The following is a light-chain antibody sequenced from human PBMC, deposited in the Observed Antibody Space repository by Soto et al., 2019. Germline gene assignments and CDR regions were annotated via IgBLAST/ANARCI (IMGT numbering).Light chain of an antibody. Sequence: EIVMTQSPATLSVSPGERATLSCRASQSVNINLAWYQQKPGQAPRLLIFGASSRANGIPARFSGSGSGTEFTLTISNLQTEDFAVYYCQQRRSWPPTITFGQGTRLEI. CDR1: QSVNIN. CDR2: GAS. V-gene: IGKV3-15*01. CDR3: QQRRSWPPTIT. J-gene: IGKJ5*01.